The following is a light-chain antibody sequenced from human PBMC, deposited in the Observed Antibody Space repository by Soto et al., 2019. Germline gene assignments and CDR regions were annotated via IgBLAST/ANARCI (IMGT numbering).Light chain of an antibody. CDR2: DVS. J-gene: IGKJ1*01. V-gene: IGKV1-5*01. Sequence: DIQMTQSPSTLSASVGDRVTITCRASQSINAWLAWYQQKPGKAPKLLIYDVSTLDSGVPSRFSGSASGTEFTLTISSLQPDDFTTFYCQQYKDYTWTFGQGTKVEV. CDR3: QQYKDYTWT. CDR1: QSINAW.